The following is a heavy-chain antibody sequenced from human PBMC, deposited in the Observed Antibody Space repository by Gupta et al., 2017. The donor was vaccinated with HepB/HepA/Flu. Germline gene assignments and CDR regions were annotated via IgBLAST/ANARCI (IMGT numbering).Heavy chain of an antibody. Sequence: QLQLQESGPGLVKPSGTLSLTCAVSGGSISSSNWWSWVRQPPGKGLEWIGEIHHSGSTNYNPSLKSRVTISGDKSKNQFSLKLSSVTAADTAVYYCALVPPHYYGMDVWGQGTTVTVSS. CDR3: ALVPPHYYGMDV. J-gene: IGHJ6*02. CDR1: GGSISSSNW. V-gene: IGHV4-4*02. CDR2: IHHSGST.